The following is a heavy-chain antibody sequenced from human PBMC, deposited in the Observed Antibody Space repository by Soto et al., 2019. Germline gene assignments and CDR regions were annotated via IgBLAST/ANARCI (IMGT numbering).Heavy chain of an antibody. D-gene: IGHD5-12*01. CDR2: LYGSGGGI. CDR1: GFTFSNYA. Sequence: GGSLRFSCAASGFTFSNYAMIWIRQVPGKGLEWVSGLYGSGGGIHYADSVKGRFTISRDNSAYSVYLQMNNLRVEDTAIYYCAKDAVSRDGVWLAHDWGQGTVVTVSS. V-gene: IGHV3-23*01. CDR3: AKDAVSRDGVWLAHD. J-gene: IGHJ4*02.